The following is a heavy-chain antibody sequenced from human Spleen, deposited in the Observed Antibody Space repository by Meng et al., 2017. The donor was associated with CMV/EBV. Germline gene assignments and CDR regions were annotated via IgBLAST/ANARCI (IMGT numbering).Heavy chain of an antibody. CDR3: ARVTEYGGNCFDS. Sequence: CAVSGTSISRSNWWSWLRQPPNKGLEWIGEVYHSGYTNYNPSLKSRVTMSVDRSKNQFSLKFSPVTAADTAVYYCARVTEYGGNCFDSWGQGTLVTVSS. CDR1: GTSISRSNW. J-gene: IGHJ4*02. D-gene: IGHD4/OR15-4a*01. V-gene: IGHV4-4*02. CDR2: VYHSGYT.